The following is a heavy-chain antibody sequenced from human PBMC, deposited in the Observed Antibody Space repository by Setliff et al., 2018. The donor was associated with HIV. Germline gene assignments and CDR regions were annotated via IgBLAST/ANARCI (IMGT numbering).Heavy chain of an antibody. CDR2: IHTSGNT. V-gene: IGHV4-4*07. D-gene: IGHD3-16*01. CDR3: ASEGGTDGSFDY. CDR1: GGSISSSY. Sequence: SETLSLTCTVSGGSISSSYWSWIRQPAGKGLEWIGRIHTSGNTTYSPSLKSRVSMSVDTSKNHFPLYLRSVTAADTAVYCCASEGGTDGSFDYLGQGTQVTVSS. J-gene: IGHJ4*03.